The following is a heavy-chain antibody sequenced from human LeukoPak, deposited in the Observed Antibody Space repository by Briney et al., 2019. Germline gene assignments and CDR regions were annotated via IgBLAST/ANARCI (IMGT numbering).Heavy chain of an antibody. Sequence: GVSLKISCKGSGYSFTSYWIGWVRQMPGKGLEWMGIIYPGDSDTRYSPSFQGQVTISADKSISTAYLQWSSLKASDTAMYYCASGPDYDFWSGYSDPFGYWGKRTLVTVPS. CDR3: ASGPDYDFWSGYSDPFGY. D-gene: IGHD3-3*01. J-gene: IGHJ4*02. CDR2: IYPGDSDT. CDR1: GYSFTSYW. V-gene: IGHV5-51*01.